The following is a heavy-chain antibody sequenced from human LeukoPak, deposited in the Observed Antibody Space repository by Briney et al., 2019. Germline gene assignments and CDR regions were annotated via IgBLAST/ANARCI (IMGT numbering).Heavy chain of an antibody. D-gene: IGHD6-6*01. CDR2: INHSGSP. Sequence: SETLSLTCAVYGGSFSGYYWSWIRQPPGKGLEWIGEINHSGSPNYNPSLKSRVTISVDTSKNQFSLKLSSVTAADTAVYYCARGLDHNIAARPPRGWFDPWGQGTLVTVSS. V-gene: IGHV4-34*01. CDR1: GGSFSGYY. CDR3: ARGLDHNIAARPPRGWFDP. J-gene: IGHJ5*02.